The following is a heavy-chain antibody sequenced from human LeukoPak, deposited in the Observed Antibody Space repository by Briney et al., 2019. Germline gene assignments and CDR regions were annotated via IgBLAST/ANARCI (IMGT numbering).Heavy chain of an antibody. V-gene: IGHV1-69*13. D-gene: IGHD3-10*01. Sequence: SVKVSCKAPGGTFSSYAISWVRQAPGQGLEWMGGIIPIFGTANYAQKFQGRVTITADESTSTAYMELSSLRSEDTAVYYCAVYGSGSTQFDYWGQGTLVTVSS. CDR1: GGTFSSYA. CDR2: IIPIFGTA. CDR3: AVYGSGSTQFDY. J-gene: IGHJ4*02.